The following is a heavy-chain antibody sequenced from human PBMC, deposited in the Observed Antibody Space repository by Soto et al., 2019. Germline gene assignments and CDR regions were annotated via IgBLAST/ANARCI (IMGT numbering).Heavy chain of an antibody. CDR3: AKGGGPTLPLDS. V-gene: IGHV3-33*06. CDR2: IWYDGSDK. Sequence: QVQLVESGGGVVQPGRSLRLSCAASGFTFSSYGMHWVRQAPGKGLEWVAVIWYDGSDKFYADSVKGRFTISRDNSKNTRYLQMHSLTAEDTAVYYCAKGGGPTLPLDSWGQGTLVTVSS. CDR1: GFTFSSYG. J-gene: IGHJ4*02. D-gene: IGHD3-16*01.